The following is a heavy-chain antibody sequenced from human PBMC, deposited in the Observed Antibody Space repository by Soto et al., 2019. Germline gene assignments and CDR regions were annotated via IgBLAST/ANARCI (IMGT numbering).Heavy chain of an antibody. J-gene: IGHJ6*02. D-gene: IGHD1-26*01. Sequence: ASVKVSCKASGGTFNTYTISWVRQVPGQGLEWMGGIMPLYAKPTYAQPFLGRLTIAADEHTSTVYMELSSLRSEDTALYYCASLNNWSSGDGRIDVWGRGTAVPSP. V-gene: IGHV1-69*13. CDR2: IMPLYAKP. CDR1: GGTFNTYT. CDR3: ASLNNWSSGDGRIDV.